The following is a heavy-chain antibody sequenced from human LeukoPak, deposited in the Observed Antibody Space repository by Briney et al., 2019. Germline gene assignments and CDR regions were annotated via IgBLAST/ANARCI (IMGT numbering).Heavy chain of an antibody. CDR3: ARPYQPLRYYYGSGSPSDAFDI. V-gene: IGHV4-59*08. CDR2: IYYSGST. Sequence: SETLSLTCTVSGGSISSYYWSWIRQPPGKGLEWIGYIYYSGSTNYNPSLKSRVTISVDTSKNQFSLKLSSVTAADTVVYYCARPYQPLRYYYGSGSPSDAFDIWGQGTMVTVSS. J-gene: IGHJ3*02. D-gene: IGHD3-10*01. CDR1: GGSISSYY.